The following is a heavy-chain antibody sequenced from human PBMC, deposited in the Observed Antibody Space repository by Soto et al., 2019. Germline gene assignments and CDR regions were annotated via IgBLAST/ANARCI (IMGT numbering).Heavy chain of an antibody. J-gene: IGHJ3*02. CDR2: INGGGGST. CDR1: GFTFSSYA. V-gene: IGHV3-23*01. Sequence: GGSLRLSCAASGFTFSSYAMSWVRQAPGKGLEWVSAINGGGGSTYYADSVKGRFTISRDNSKNTLYLQMNSLRAEDTAVYYCARDAGGRRGIWGQGTMVTVSS. CDR3: ARDAGGRRGI. D-gene: IGHD6-6*01.